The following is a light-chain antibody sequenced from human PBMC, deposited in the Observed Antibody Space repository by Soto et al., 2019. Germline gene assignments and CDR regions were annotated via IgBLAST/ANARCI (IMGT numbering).Light chain of an antibody. Sequence: QSVLTQPPSVSGSPGQSLAISCTGTSSDVGTYNRVSWYQQPPGTAPRLMIYDVSNRPSGVPDRFSGSKSGNTASLTISGLQAEDEADYYCSSYTSTSTYVFGTGTKVTVL. CDR1: SSDVGTYNR. CDR3: SSYTSTSTYV. CDR2: DVS. V-gene: IGLV2-18*02. J-gene: IGLJ1*01.